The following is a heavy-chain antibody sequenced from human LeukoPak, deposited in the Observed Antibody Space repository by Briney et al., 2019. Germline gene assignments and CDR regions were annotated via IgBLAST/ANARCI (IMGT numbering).Heavy chain of an antibody. CDR1: GGSVSSGGYY. V-gene: IGHV4-61*08. Sequence: SGTLSLTCTVSGGSVSSGGYYWNWIRQPPGKGLECLGYMYYDGTSNYNPSLKSRVTISIDSSKNQFSLRLSSVTAADTAVYYCARGRDNYGSGDSWGQGILVTVSS. CDR2: MYYDGTS. D-gene: IGHD3-10*01. CDR3: ARGRDNYGSGDS. J-gene: IGHJ4*02.